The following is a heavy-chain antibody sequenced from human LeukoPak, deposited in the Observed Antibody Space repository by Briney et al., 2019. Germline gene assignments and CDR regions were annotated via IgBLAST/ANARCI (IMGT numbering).Heavy chain of an antibody. CDR2: INSDGSST. Sequence: PGGSLRLSCAASGFTFSSYSMNWVRQAPGKGLVWVSRINSDGSSTNYADSVKGRFTISRDNAKNTLYLQMNSLRAEDTAVYYCAGRYCSGGICYYYWGQGTLVTVSS. CDR3: AGRYCSGGICYYY. J-gene: IGHJ4*02. D-gene: IGHD2-15*01. CDR1: GFTFSSYS. V-gene: IGHV3-74*01.